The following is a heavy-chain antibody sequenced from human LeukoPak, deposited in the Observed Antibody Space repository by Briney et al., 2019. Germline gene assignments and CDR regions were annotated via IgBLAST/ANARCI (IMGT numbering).Heavy chain of an antibody. D-gene: IGHD4-11*01. Sequence: PGGSLRLSCAASAFTFSSYGMHWVRQAPGKGLEWVAVIWYDGSNKYYADSVKGRFTISRDNSKNTLYLQMNSLRAEDTAVYYCAREHSLGAYFDYWGQGTLVTVSS. J-gene: IGHJ4*02. V-gene: IGHV3-33*01. CDR2: IWYDGSNK. CDR3: AREHSLGAYFDY. CDR1: AFTFSSYG.